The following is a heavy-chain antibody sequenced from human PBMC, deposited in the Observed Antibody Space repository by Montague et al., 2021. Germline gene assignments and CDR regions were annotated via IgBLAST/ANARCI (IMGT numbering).Heavy chain of an antibody. D-gene: IGHD1-26*01. J-gene: IGHJ4*02. Sequence: YAVSVKSRITINPDTSKNQLSLQLNSVTPEDTAVYYCARTSASSDYWGQGTLVTVSS. CDR3: ARTSASSDY. V-gene: IGHV6-1*01.